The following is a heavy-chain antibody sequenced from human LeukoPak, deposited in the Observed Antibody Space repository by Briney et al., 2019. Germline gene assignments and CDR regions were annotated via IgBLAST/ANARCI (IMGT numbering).Heavy chain of an antibody. Sequence: GGSLRLSRSVSGFTFSTYVMHWVRQAPGKGLEYVSAISSNGDNTYYADSVKGRFTISRDNSKNTLYLQMSSLRADDAAVYYCVRGTGYWGQGTLVTVSS. CDR2: ISSNGDNT. CDR1: GFTFSTYV. CDR3: VRGTGY. V-gene: IGHV3-64D*06. J-gene: IGHJ4*02.